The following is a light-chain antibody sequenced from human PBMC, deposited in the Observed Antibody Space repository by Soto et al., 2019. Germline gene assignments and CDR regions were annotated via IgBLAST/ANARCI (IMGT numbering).Light chain of an antibody. Sequence: DSQMTQSPSTLSASVGDRVTITCRASQRIITWLVWYQQKPGKAPKVLIYDASSLQSGVPSRFSGTGSGTDFTLTISSLQPDDSATYYCQQYHSYPWTFGQGTKVDIK. V-gene: IGKV1-5*01. CDR1: QRIITW. CDR2: DAS. CDR3: QQYHSYPWT. J-gene: IGKJ1*01.